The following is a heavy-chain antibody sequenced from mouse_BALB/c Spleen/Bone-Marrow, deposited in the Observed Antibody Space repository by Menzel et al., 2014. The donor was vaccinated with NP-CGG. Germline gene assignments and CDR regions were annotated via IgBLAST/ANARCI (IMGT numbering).Heavy chain of an antibody. CDR2: IYPGNSGT. CDR1: GYIFTSYW. D-gene: IGHD1-1*01. J-gene: IGHJ2*03. Sequence: EVQGVESGTVLARPGASVKMSCKASGYIFTSYWMYWIKQRPGQGLEWIGAIYPGNSGTSYNQNFKGKAKLTAVTSASTAYMELSSLTNEDSAVYYCTRSITTAVEFDYWGQGTSLTVSS. CDR3: TRSITTAVEFDY. V-gene: IGHV1-5*01.